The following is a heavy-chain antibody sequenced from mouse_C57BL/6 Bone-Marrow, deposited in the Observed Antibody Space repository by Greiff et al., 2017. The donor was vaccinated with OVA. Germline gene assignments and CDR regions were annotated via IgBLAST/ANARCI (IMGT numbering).Heavy chain of an antibody. CDR3: ARHEATVREDY. Sequence: EVKVVESGGDLVKPGGSLKLSCAASGFTFSSYGMSWVRQTPDKRLEWVATISSGGSYTYYPDSVKGRFTISRDNAKNTLYLQMSSLKSEDTAMYYCARHEATVREDYWGQGTSVTVSS. CDR1: GFTFSSYG. CDR2: ISSGGSYT. D-gene: IGHD1-1*01. V-gene: IGHV5-6*01. J-gene: IGHJ4*01.